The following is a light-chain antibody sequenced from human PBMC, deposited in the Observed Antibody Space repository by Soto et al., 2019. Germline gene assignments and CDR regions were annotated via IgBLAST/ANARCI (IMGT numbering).Light chain of an antibody. CDR3: SSYTSSSTVI. Sequence: QSALTQRASVSGSPGQSITISCTGTSSDVGGYNFVSWYQQHPGKAPKFIIYDVRNRPSGVSNRFSGSRSGNTASLTISGLQAEDEVDYYCSSYTSSSTVIFGGGTKLNVL. CDR2: DVR. CDR1: SSDVGGYNF. V-gene: IGLV2-14*03. J-gene: IGLJ2*01.